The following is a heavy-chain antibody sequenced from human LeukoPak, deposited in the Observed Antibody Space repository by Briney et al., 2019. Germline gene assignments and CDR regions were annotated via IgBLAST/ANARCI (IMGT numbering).Heavy chain of an antibody. D-gene: IGHD1-14*01. CDR1: GGSLSSYY. CDR2: IYYSGST. Sequence: SETLSLTCTVSGGSLSSYYWSWIRQPPGKGLEWIGYIYYSGSTNYNPSLKSRVTISVDTSKNQFSLKLSSVTAADTAVYYCARDPRRTYGMDVWGQGTTVTVSS. J-gene: IGHJ6*02. CDR3: ARDPRRTYGMDV. V-gene: IGHV4-59*01.